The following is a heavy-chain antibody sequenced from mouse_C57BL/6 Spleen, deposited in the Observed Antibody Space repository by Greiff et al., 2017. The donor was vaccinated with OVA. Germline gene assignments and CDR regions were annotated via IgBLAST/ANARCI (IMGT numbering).Heavy chain of an antibody. J-gene: IGHJ3*01. CDR3: ARNQFFFAY. Sequence: VQLQQSGPELVKPGASVKISCKASGYTFTDYYMNWVKQSHGKSLEWIGDINPNNGGTSYNQKFKGKATLTVDKSSSTAYMELRSLTSEDSAVYYCARNQFFFAYWGQGTLVTVSA. V-gene: IGHV1-26*01. CDR1: GYTFTDYY. CDR2: INPNNGGT.